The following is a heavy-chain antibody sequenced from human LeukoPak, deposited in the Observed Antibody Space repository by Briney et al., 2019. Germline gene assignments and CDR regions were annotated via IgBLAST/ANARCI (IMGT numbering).Heavy chain of an antibody. CDR2: IGTAGDT. Sequence: GGSLRLSCAASGFTFSSYDMHWVRQVTGKGLEWVSAIGTAGDTYYPGSVKGRFTISRENAKNSLYLQMNSLRAGDTAVYYCARGGGYCSSTSCYKGSYYYYGMDVWGQGTTVTVSS. J-gene: IGHJ6*02. D-gene: IGHD2-2*02. CDR1: GFTFSSYD. V-gene: IGHV3-13*01. CDR3: ARGGGYCSSTSCYKGSYYYYGMDV.